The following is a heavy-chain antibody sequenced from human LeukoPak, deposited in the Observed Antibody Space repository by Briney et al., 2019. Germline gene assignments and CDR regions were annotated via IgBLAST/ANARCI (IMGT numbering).Heavy chain of an antibody. CDR2: FDPEDGET. Sequence: ASVKVSFKVSGCTLTELSMHWVRQAPGKGLEWMGGFDPEDGETIYAQKFQGRVTMTEDTSTDKAYMELSSLRSEDTAVYYCATARSLQYSSGWYDYWGQGTLVTVSS. V-gene: IGHV1-24*01. CDR1: GCTLTELS. D-gene: IGHD6-19*01. J-gene: IGHJ4*02. CDR3: ATARSLQYSSGWYDY.